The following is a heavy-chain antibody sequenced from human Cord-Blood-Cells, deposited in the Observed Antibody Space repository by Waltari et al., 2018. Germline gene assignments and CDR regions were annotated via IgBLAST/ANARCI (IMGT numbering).Heavy chain of an antibody. D-gene: IGHD6-6*01. CDR3: ARDGGIAARYYFDY. V-gene: IGHV1-69*01. CDR2: INHIFGTA. J-gene: IGHJ4*02. CDR1: GCTFRSHA. Sequence: QVQLAQSGAVVNEPWASVMGSCQASGCTFRSHAISLVRQGPGQGLEWMGGINHIFGTANYAQKFQGRVTITADESTRSAYMELSSLRSDDTVVYCGARDGGIAARYYFDYWGQGTLVTVSS.